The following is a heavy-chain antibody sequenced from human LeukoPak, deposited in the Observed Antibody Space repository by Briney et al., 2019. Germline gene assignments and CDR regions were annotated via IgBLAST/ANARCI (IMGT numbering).Heavy chain of an antibody. CDR3: ARGPYYYDSSGYQD. J-gene: IGHJ4*02. Sequence: DSVKGRFTISRDNSKNTLYLQMSSLRAEDTAVYYCARGPYYYDSSGYQDWGQGTLVTVSS. D-gene: IGHD3-22*01. V-gene: IGHV3-53*01.